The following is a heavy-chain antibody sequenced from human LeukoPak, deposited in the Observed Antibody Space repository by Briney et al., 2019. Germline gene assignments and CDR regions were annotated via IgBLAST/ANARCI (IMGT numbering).Heavy chain of an antibody. V-gene: IGHV4-4*02. D-gene: IGHD2-2*01. CDR1: GASLSSSNW. CDR3: MRTYCSNTKCYYFDS. CDR2: IHHAGTT. Sequence: PSGTLSLTCAVSGASLSSSNWLSWARRPPGKGLEWIGEIHHAGTTHYNPSLKSRVTISVDTSRNQFSLKLTSVTAADTAVYYCMRTYCSNTKCYYFDSWGQGTLVTVSS. J-gene: IGHJ4*02.